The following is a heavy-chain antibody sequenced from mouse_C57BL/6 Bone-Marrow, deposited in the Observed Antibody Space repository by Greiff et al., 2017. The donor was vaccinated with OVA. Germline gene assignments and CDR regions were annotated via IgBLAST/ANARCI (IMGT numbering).Heavy chain of an antibody. CDR1: GFNIKDDY. V-gene: IGHV14-4*01. J-gene: IGHJ4*01. Sequence: EVQLQQSGAEPVRPGASVKLSCTASGFNIKDDYMHWVKQRPEQGLEWIGWIDPENGDTEYASKFQGKATITADTSSNTAYLQLSSLTSEDTAVYYCTTATTDYYAMDYWGQGTSVTVSS. CDR2: IDPENGDT. D-gene: IGHD1-1*01. CDR3: TTATTDYYAMDY.